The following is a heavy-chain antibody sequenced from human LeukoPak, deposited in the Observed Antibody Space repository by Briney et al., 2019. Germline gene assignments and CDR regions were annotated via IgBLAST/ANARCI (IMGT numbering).Heavy chain of an antibody. J-gene: IGHJ3*02. CDR2: IYYSGST. CDR3: ARASRAAAQAFDI. V-gene: IGHV4-39*07. CDR1: GGSISSSSYY. Sequence: SETLSLTCTVSGGSISSSSYYWGWIRQPPGKGLEWIGSIYYSGSTYYNPSLKSRVTISVDTSKNQFSLKLSSVTAADTAVYYCARASRAAAQAFDIWGQGTMVTVSS. D-gene: IGHD6-13*01.